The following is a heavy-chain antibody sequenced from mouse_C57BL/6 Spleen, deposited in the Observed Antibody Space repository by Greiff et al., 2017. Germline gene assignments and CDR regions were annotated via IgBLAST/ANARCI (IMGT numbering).Heavy chain of an antibody. J-gene: IGHJ4*01. V-gene: IGHV1-69*01. CDR2: IDPSDSYT. CDR3: ARGNLYYAMDY. CDR1: GYTFTSYW. Sequence: QVQLQQPGAELVMPGASVKLSCKASGYTFTSYWMHWVKQRPGQGLEWIGEIDPSDSYTNYNQKFKGKFTLTVDKSSSTAYMQLSSLTSEDSAVYYCARGNLYYAMDYWGQGTSVTVSS. D-gene: IGHD2-1*01.